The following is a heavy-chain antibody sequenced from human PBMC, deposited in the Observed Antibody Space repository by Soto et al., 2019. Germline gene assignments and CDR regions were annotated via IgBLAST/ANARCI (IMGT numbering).Heavy chain of an antibody. J-gene: IGHJ5*02. CDR2: IYHTGTT. CDR1: GGSINSGDYS. V-gene: IGHV4-30-2*01. CDR3: ARGINYYDSSGDSWFDP. Sequence: QLQLQESGSGLVKRSQTLSLTCTVSGGSINSGDYSWTWIRQPPGKGLEWIGYIYHTGTTYYNMSLKSRVTISVDRSKNQFSLKLSSVTAADTAVYYCARGINYYDSSGDSWFDPWGQGTLVTVSS. D-gene: IGHD3-22*01.